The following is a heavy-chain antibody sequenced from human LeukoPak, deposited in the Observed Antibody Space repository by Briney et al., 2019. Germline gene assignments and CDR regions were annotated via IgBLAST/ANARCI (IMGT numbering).Heavy chain of an antibody. Sequence: SETLSLTCTVSGGSISSSSYYWGWIRQPPGKGLEWIGSIYYSGSTYYNPSLKSRVTISVDTSKNRFSLKLSSVTAADTAVYYCARGVVAAPQTFDYWGQGTLVTVSS. CDR2: IYYSGST. CDR1: GGSISSSSYY. V-gene: IGHV4-39*07. D-gene: IGHD2-15*01. CDR3: ARGVVAAPQTFDY. J-gene: IGHJ4*02.